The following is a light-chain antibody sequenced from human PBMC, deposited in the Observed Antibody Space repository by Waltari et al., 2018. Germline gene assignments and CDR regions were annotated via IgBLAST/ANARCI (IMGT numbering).Light chain of an antibody. CDR1: QSVGRS. Sequence: EIVLTQSPGTLSLSPGERATLSCRASQSVGRSLAWSQQKPGLPPRLLIYDTSSRATGTPGRFSGSGSGTDFSLAISSLEPEDFAVYFCQHYVNLPVTFGQGTKVEI. J-gene: IGKJ1*01. V-gene: IGKV3-20*01. CDR2: DTS. CDR3: QHYVNLPVT.